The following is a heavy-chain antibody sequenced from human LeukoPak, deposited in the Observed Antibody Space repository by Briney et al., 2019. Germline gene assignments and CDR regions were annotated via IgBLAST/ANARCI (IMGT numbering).Heavy chain of an antibody. CDR1: GYSISSGYY. CDR2: IFHSGST. J-gene: IGHJ4*02. V-gene: IGHV4-38-2*01. CDR3: ARGASFGY. Sequence: SETLSLTCAVSGYSISSGYYWGWIRQPPGKGLEWIGSIFHSGSTYYNPSLKSRVTISVDTPKNQFSLKLSSVTAADTAVYYCARGASFGYWGQGTLVTVSS.